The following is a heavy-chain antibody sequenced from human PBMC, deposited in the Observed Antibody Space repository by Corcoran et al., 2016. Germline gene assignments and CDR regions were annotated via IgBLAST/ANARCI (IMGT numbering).Heavy chain of an antibody. D-gene: IGHD3-10*01. Sequence: QVQLVESGGGVVQPGRSLRLSCAASGFTFSSYGMHWVRQAPGKGLEWVAVISFDGSNKYYADSVKGRFTISRDNSKNTRYLQMNSLRAEDTSLYYCAKISNGIRLLWFGGAFDFWGKGTMVTVSP. CDR3: AKISNGIRLLWFGGAFDF. J-gene: IGHJ3*01. V-gene: IGHV3-30*18. CDR2: ISFDGSNK. CDR1: GFTFSSYG.